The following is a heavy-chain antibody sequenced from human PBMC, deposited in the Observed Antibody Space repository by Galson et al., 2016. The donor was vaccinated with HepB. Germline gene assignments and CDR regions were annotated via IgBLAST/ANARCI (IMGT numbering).Heavy chain of an antibody. D-gene: IGHD4-11*01. CDR1: GSSFSSYW. CDR3: ARRPPVTGRSGHYFDS. J-gene: IGHJ4*02. V-gene: IGHV5-51*01. CDR2: ISPGDSDT. Sequence: QSGAEVTKPGESLKISCKGSGSSFSSYWIGWVRQMPGKGLEWMGIISPGDSDTRYSPSFQGQVTISVDKAINTAYMQWSSLKASHSGIYYCARRPPVTGRSGHYFDSWGQGTLVTVSS.